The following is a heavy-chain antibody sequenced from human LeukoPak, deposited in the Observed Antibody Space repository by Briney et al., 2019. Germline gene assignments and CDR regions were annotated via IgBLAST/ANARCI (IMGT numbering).Heavy chain of an antibody. CDR2: INPSGGST. D-gene: IGHD5-12*01. CDR1: GYTFTIYY. V-gene: IGHV1-46*01. CDR3: ARGPNGYSGYDSLGFDY. Sequence: ASVKVSCKASGYTFTIYYMHWVRQAPGQGLEWMGIINPSGGSTSYAQKFQGRVTMTRDTSTSTVYMELSSLRSEDTAVYYCARGPNGYSGYDSLGFDYWGQGTLVTVSS. J-gene: IGHJ4*02.